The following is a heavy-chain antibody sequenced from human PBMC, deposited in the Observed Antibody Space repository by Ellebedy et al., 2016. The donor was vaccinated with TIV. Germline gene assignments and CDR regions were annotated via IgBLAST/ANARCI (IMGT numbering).Heavy chain of an antibody. CDR1: GFTFSSYA. Sequence: GESLKISCAASGFTFSSYAMSWFRQAPGKGLEWVGFIRSKAYGGTTEYAASVKGRFTISRDDSKSIAYLQMNSLKTEDTAVYYCSSHYDFWSANYYGMDVWGQGTTVTVSS. D-gene: IGHD3-3*01. CDR3: SSHYDFWSANYYGMDV. V-gene: IGHV3-49*03. J-gene: IGHJ6*02. CDR2: IRSKAYGGTT.